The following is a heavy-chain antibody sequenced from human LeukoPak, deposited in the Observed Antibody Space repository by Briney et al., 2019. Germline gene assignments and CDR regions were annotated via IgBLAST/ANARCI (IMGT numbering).Heavy chain of an antibody. V-gene: IGHV3-11*01. CDR3: ARGNPLYYYYYGMDV. CDR2: ISSSGSTI. CDR1: GFTFSDYY. J-gene: IGHJ6*02. Sequence: GGSLRLSCAASGFTFSDYYMSWIGQAPGKGLEWVSYISSSGSTIYYADSVKGRFTISRDNAKNSLYLQMNSLRAEDTAVYYCARGNPLYYYYYGMDVWGQGTTVTVSS.